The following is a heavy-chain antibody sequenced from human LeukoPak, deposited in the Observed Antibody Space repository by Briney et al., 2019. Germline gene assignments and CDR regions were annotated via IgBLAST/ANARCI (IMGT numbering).Heavy chain of an antibody. V-gene: IGHV3-23*01. J-gene: IGHJ4*02. CDR3: AKDFTPLMVYTISCFDY. Sequence: AGGSLRLSCAASGFTFSSYAMSWVRQAPGKGLEWVSAISGSGGSTYYADSVKGRFTISRDNSKNTLYLQMNSLRAEDTAVYYCAKDFTPLMVYTISCFDYWGQGTLVTVSS. CDR1: GFTFSSYA. D-gene: IGHD2-8*01. CDR2: ISGSGGST.